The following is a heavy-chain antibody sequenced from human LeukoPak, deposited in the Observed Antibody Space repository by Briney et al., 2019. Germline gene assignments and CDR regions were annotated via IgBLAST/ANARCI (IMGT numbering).Heavy chain of an antibody. CDR2: IYTSGST. D-gene: IGHD2-2*02. CDR3: ARVVVPAAIPLYMDV. J-gene: IGHJ6*03. CDR1: GGSISSYY. Sequence: PSETLSLTCTVSGGSISSYYWSWIRQPAGKGLEWIGRIYTSGSTNYNPSLKSRVTMSVDTSKNQFSLKLSSVTAADTAVYYCARVVVPAAIPLYMDVWGKGTTVTVSS. V-gene: IGHV4-4*07.